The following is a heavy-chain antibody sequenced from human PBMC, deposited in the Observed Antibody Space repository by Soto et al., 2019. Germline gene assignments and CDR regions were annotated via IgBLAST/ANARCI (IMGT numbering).Heavy chain of an antibody. CDR1: GYTFTSYG. V-gene: IGHV1-18*01. CDR2: ISAYNGNT. Sequence: GASVKVSCKASGYTFTSYGISWVRQAPGQGLEWMGWISAYNGNTNYAQKLQGRVTMTTDTSTSTAYMELRSLRSDDTAVYYCARERYRGYSYGYMGVRGQFAYWGQGTLVTVSS. D-gene: IGHD5-18*01. J-gene: IGHJ4*02. CDR3: ARERYRGYSYGYMGVRGQFAY.